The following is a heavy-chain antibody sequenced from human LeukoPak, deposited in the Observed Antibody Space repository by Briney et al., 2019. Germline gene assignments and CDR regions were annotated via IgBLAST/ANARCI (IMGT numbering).Heavy chain of an antibody. CDR1: GGSISSGSYY. D-gene: IGHD2-15*01. CDR3: ARVEGDCSSVSCQKGYFAY. J-gene: IGHJ4*02. V-gene: IGHV4-61*02. CDR2: IYTSGST. Sequence: KTSETLSLTCTVSGGSISSGSYYWSWIRQPAGKGLEWIGRIYTSGSTNYNPSLKSRVAISVDTSKNQFSLNLNSVTAADTAVYYCARVEGDCSSVSCQKGYFAYWGQGTLVTVSS.